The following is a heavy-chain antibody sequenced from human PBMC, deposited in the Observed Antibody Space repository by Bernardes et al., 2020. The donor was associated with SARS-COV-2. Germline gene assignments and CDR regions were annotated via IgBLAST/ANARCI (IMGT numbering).Heavy chain of an antibody. CDR3: ARETRQWPHNWFDP. J-gene: IGHJ5*02. CDR2: ISSSSYTI. CDR1: GFTFSSYS. D-gene: IGHD6-19*01. Sequence: GGSLRLSCTASGFTFSSYSMNWVRQAPGKGLEWVSYISSSSYTIYYADSVKGRFTISRDNAKDSLYLQMNSLRAEDTAVYYCARETRQWPHNWFDPWGQGTLVTVSS. V-gene: IGHV3-48*01.